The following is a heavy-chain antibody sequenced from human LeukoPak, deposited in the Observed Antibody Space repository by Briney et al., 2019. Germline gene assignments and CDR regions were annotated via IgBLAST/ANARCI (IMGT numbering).Heavy chain of an antibody. Sequence: ASVKVSCKASGYTFTSYAMHWVRQAPGQRLEWMGWINAGNGNTKYSQKFQGRVTITRDTSASTAYMELSSLRSEDTAVYYCARAYYYDSSGYSPSPGAFDIWGQGTMVTVS. CDR3: ARAYYYDSSGYSPSPGAFDI. D-gene: IGHD3-22*01. V-gene: IGHV1-3*01. CDR2: INAGNGNT. CDR1: GYTFTSYA. J-gene: IGHJ3*02.